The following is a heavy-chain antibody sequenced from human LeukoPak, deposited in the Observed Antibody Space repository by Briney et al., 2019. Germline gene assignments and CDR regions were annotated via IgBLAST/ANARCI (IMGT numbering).Heavy chain of an antibody. CDR2: IYYSGST. D-gene: IGHD6-6*01. CDR1: GGSISSYY. J-gene: IGHJ4*02. V-gene: IGHV4-59*01. CDR3: ARASYSSSSTFDY. Sequence: SETLSLTCTVSGGSISSYYWSWIRQPPGKGLEWIGYIYYSGSTNYNPSLKSRVTISVDTPKNQFSLKLSSVTAADTAVYYCARASYSSSSTFDYWGQGTLVTVSS.